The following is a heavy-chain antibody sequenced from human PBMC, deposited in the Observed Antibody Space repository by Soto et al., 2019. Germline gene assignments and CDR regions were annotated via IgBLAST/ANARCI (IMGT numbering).Heavy chain of an antibody. CDR1: GYSFFSYY. CDR3: ARGGATIFGVIDS. J-gene: IGHJ4*02. V-gene: IGHV1-46*01. D-gene: IGHD3-3*02. CDR2: FLASGGNT. Sequence: QVQLVQSGAAVGKPGASVKVSCKASGYSFFSYYIHWVRQAPGQGLEWMGRFLASGGNTFYAQRFRSRVSMTRDTSSTNTVSLELTSLTSDDTDVYYCARGGATIFGVIDSWGQGTRVTVSA.